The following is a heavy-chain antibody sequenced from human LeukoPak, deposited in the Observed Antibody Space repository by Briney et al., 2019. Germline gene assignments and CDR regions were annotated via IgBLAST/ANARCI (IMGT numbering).Heavy chain of an antibody. CDR1: GFTFSSYW. V-gene: IGHV3-74*01. D-gene: IGHD1-26*01. CDR2: INSDGSST. J-gene: IGHJ4*02. CDR3: AKERRASGSYYGFHDY. Sequence: PGGSLRLSCAASGFTFSSYWMHWVRQAPGKGLVWVSRINSDGSSTSYADSVKGRFTISRDNSKNTLYLQMNSLRAEDTAVYYCAKERRASGSYYGFHDYWGQGTLVTVSS.